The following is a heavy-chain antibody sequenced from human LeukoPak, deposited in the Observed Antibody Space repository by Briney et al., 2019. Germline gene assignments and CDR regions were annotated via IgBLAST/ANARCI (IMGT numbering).Heavy chain of an antibody. J-gene: IGHJ4*02. Sequence: GGTLRLSCAASGLTFSSYAMSWVRQAPGKGLEWVSDISGSGGSTYYAETVKVRFTISRDNSKNTLYLQMNSLRAEDTAVYYCAKVNYYDSSGSYPPGYCGQGNLVTVSS. V-gene: IGHV3-23*01. CDR3: AKVNYYDSSGSYPPGY. CDR2: ISGSGGST. D-gene: IGHD3-22*01. CDR1: GLTFSSYA.